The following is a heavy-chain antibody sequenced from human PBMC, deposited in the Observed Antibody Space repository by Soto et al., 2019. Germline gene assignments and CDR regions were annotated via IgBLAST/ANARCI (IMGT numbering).Heavy chain of an antibody. V-gene: IGHV3-30-3*01. CDR2: ISYDGDNK. Sequence: GGSLRLSCAASGFTFSNYAFHWVRQAPGKGLEWVAIISYDGDNKYYSDSVKGRFTISRDDFKNTLYLQMNSLRPEDTAVYYCVRDQNTPSTTGPFDYWGQGALVTVSS. D-gene: IGHD1-1*01. J-gene: IGHJ4*02. CDR1: GFTFSNYA. CDR3: VRDQNTPSTTGPFDY.